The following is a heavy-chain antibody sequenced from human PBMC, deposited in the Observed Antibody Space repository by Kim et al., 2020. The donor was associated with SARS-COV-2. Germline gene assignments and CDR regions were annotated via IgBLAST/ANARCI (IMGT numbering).Heavy chain of an antibody. D-gene: IGHD3-3*01. V-gene: IGHV4-39*01. J-gene: IGHJ4*02. Sequence: PPLKIRVTMSTDTSKNQCPLKLSSVTAADTPVYYCARHDPYEFWSGSIDYWGQGTLVTVSS. CDR3: ARHDPYEFWSGSIDY.